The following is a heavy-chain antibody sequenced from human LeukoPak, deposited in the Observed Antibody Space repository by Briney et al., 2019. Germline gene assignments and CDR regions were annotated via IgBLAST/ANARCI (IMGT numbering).Heavy chain of an antibody. D-gene: IGHD4-17*01. CDR1: GYSFTRYW. J-gene: IGHJ3*02. V-gene: IGHV5-51*01. CDR3: AIRPPYGDYEEGSALDI. Sequence: GESLKISCKGFGYSFTRYWIGWVRQMPGKGLEWMGIIYPGDSDTRYSPSFQGQVTISADKSISTAYLQWSSLKASDTAMYYCAIRPPYGDYEEGSALDIWGQGTMVTVSS. CDR2: IYPGDSDT.